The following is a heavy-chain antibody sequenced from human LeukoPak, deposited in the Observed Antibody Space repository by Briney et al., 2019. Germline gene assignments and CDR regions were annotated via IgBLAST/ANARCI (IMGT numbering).Heavy chain of an antibody. V-gene: IGHV3-74*01. CDR2: INKDGTYT. CDR3: AKVLRGYCSSTSCYYFDY. CDR1: GFTFSSYW. Sequence: GGSLRLSCAASGFTFSSYWMHWVRQAPGKGLGWVTRINKDGTYTTYADSVKGRFTISRDNSKNTLYLQMNSLRAEDTAVYYCAKVLRGYCSSTSCYYFDYWGQGTLVTVSS. J-gene: IGHJ4*02. D-gene: IGHD2-2*01.